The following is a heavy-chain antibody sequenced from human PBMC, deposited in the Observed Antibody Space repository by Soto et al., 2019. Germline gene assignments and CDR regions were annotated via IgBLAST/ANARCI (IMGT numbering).Heavy chain of an antibody. V-gene: IGHV1-2*02. CDR1: GYIFTGYY. J-gene: IGHJ3*02. D-gene: IGHD3-9*01. Sequence: ASVKVSCKASGYIFTGYYIQWVRQAPGQGLEWMGWINTKTGGTKYAQKFQGRVTMTRDTSINTAYMEVSRLRSDDTAVYYCATDKVAFDMWGQGTMVTVSS. CDR2: INTKTGGT. CDR3: ATDKVAFDM.